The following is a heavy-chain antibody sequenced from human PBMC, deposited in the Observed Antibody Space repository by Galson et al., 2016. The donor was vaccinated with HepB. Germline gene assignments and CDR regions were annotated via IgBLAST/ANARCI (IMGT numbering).Heavy chain of an antibody. CDR2: IKQDGTEK. CDR1: GFTFSSYW. CDR3: GKLAYRDGSFDY. V-gene: IGHV3-7*01. D-gene: IGHD5-18*01. J-gene: IGHJ4*02. Sequence: SLRLSCAASGFTFSSYWMTWVRQGPGKGLEWVANIKQDGTEKYYVDSVKGRFTISRDNAKNSLYLQMNSLRVEDTAVFYCGKLAYRDGSFDYWGRGTLVSVSS.